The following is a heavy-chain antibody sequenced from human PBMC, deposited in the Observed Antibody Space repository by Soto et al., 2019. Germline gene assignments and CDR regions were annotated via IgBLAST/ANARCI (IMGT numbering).Heavy chain of an antibody. V-gene: IGHV3-23*01. D-gene: IGHD3-22*01. CDR3: AIDSSGYPYYYYGMDV. Sequence: EVQLLESGGGLVQPGGSLRLSCAASGFTFSSYAMSWVRQAPGKGLEWVSAISGSGGSTYYADSVKGRFTISRDNSKNTLYLQRNGLRPEDRGVYYGAIDSSGYPYYYYGMDVWGQGTTVTVSS. J-gene: IGHJ6*02. CDR2: ISGSGGST. CDR1: GFTFSSYA.